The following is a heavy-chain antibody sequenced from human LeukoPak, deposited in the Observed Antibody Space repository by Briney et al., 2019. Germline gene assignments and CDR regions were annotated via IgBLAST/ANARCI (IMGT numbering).Heavy chain of an antibody. CDR1: GFTFSSYG. V-gene: IGHV3-30*18. CDR3: AKDKDSANWFDP. CDR2: IPYDGSNK. J-gene: IGHJ5*02. D-gene: IGHD1-26*01. Sequence: GGSLRLSCAASGFTFSSYGMHWVRQAPGKGLEWVAVIPYDGSNKYYADSVKGRFTISRDNSKNTLYLQMNSLRAEDTAVYYCAKDKDSANWFDPWGRGTLVTVSS.